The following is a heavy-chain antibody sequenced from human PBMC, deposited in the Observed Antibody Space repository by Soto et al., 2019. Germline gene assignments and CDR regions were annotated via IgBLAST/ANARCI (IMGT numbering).Heavy chain of an antibody. V-gene: IGHV5-51*01. CDR1: GYNFKNYW. CDR3: ARGSGSYWTDF. D-gene: IGHD1-26*01. CDR2: IYPADSNT. Sequence: PGESLKISCEASGYNFKNYWIGWVRQMPGKGLEGMGIIYPADSNTRYSPSFEGQVTISADKSITTAYLQWSSLKASDTAMYYCARGSGSYWTDFWGQGALVTVSS. J-gene: IGHJ4*02.